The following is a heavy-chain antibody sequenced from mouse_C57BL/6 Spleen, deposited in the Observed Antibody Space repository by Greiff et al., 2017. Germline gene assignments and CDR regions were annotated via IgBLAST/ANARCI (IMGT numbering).Heavy chain of an antibody. CDR1: GFTFSDYG. CDR2: ISSGSSTI. Sequence: EVKLMESGGGLVKPGGSLKLSCAASGFTFSDYGMHWVRQAPEKGLVWVAYISSGSSTIYYADTVQGRFTISRDNAKTTLFLQMTSLRSEVTAMYYCARSHYYGSSYGYFDVWGTGTTVTVSS. J-gene: IGHJ1*03. CDR3: ARSHYYGSSYGYFDV. D-gene: IGHD1-1*01. V-gene: IGHV5-17*01.